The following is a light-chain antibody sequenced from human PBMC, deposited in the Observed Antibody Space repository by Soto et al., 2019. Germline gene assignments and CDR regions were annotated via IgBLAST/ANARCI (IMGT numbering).Light chain of an antibody. Sequence: QSALTQPRSVSGSPGQSVTISCTGTSSDVGSYNYVSWYQQHPGKAPKLLIYDVSKRPSGVADRFSGSKSGDTASLTISGLQAEDEADYYCCSYAGRYTYVFGSGTKLTVL. CDR1: SSDVGSYNY. CDR3: CSYAGRYTYV. V-gene: IGLV2-11*01. CDR2: DVS. J-gene: IGLJ1*01.